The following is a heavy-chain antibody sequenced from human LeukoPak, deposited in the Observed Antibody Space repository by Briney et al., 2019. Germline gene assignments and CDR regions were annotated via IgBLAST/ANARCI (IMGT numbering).Heavy chain of an antibody. D-gene: IGHD6-19*01. J-gene: IGHJ4*02. CDR3: TREPIPVAGGYYFDY. CDR1: GFTFSSYG. V-gene: IGHV3-30*03. Sequence: GGSLRLSCAASGFTFSSYGMHWVRQAPGKGLEWVAVISYAGSTEYYADSVKGRFTISRDNSKNTLYLQINSLRAEDTAVYYCTREPIPVAGGYYFDYWGQGTLVTVSS. CDR2: ISYAGSTE.